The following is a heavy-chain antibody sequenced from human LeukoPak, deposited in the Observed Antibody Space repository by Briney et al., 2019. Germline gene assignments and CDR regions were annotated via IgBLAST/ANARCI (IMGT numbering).Heavy chain of an antibody. D-gene: IGHD6-19*01. CDR1: GFTFSSYW. Sequence: GGSLRLSCAASGFTFSSYWMSWVRQAPGKGLEWVANINQDGSEKSYVDSVKGRFTISRDNAKKSLYLEMNSLRADDTALYYCGTAAAGYYFDYWGQGTLVTVSS. V-gene: IGHV3-7*05. CDR2: INQDGSEK. CDR3: GTAAAGYYFDY. J-gene: IGHJ4*02.